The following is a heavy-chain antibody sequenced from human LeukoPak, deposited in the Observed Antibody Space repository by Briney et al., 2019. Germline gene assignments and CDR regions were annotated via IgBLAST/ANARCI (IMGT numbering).Heavy chain of an antibody. J-gene: IGHJ4*02. CDR3: AKDPAYGSYL. V-gene: IGHV3-23*01. CDR2: ISGSGGST. Sequence: GGSLRLSCAASGFTFSSYALSWVGRAPGKGLEWVSAISGSGGSTYYADSVKGRFTISRDNSKNTLYLQMNSLRAEDTAVYYCAKDPAYGSYLGGQGTLVTVSS. CDR1: GFTFSSYA. D-gene: IGHD1-26*01.